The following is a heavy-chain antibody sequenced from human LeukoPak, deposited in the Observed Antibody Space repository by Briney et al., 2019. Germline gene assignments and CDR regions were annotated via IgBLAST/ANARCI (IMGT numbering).Heavy chain of an antibody. CDR2: ISDYNGNT. Sequence: ASVKVSCKASGYTFTSYGISWVRQAPGQGLEWMGWISDYNGNTNYAQKLQGRVTMTTDTSTSTAYMELRSLRSDDTAVYYCARDNSAGCYDAPGYFDYWGQGTRVTVSS. CDR1: GYTFTSYG. J-gene: IGHJ4*02. V-gene: IGHV1-18*04. CDR3: ARDNSAGCYDAPGYFDY. D-gene: IGHD5-12*01.